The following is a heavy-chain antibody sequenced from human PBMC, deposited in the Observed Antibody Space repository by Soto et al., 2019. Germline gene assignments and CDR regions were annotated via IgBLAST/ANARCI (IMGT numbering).Heavy chain of an antibody. V-gene: IGHV3-30*18. CDR1: GFTFSSYG. D-gene: IGHD3-22*01. CDR2: ISYDGSNK. J-gene: IGHJ4*02. Sequence: LGGSLRLSCAASGFTFSSYGMHWVRQAPGKGLEWVAVISYDGSNKYYADSVKGRFTISRDNSKNTLYLQMNSLRAEDTAVYYCAKSHPSYYYDSSGYQDYWGQGTLVTVSS. CDR3: AKSHPSYYYDSSGYQDY.